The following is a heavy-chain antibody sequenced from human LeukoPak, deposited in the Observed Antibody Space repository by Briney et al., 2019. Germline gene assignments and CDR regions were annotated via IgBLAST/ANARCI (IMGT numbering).Heavy chain of an antibody. CDR3: AREAESGYWRTVDY. CDR1: GFTLSRFA. J-gene: IGHJ4*02. D-gene: IGHD2-15*01. Sequence: GGSLRLSCTSSGFTLSRFAMHGVRQAPGKGLEWLGHMSDDGSEEHYVDSVRGRFTISRDPSKNTLYLEMTSLRTEDTAVYYCAREAESGYWRTVDYWGQGTMVTVS. CDR2: MSDDGSEE. V-gene: IGHV3-30-3*01.